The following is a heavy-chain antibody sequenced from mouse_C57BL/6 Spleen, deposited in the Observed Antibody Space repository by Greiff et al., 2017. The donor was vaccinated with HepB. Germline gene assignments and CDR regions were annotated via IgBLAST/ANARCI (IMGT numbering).Heavy chain of an antibody. D-gene: IGHD4-1*01. CDR3: AREWDGYFDV. CDR2: ISYDGSN. Sequence: ESGPGLVKPSQSLSLTCSVTGYSITSGYYWNWIRQFPGNKLEWMGYISYDGSNNYNPSLKNRISITRDTSKNQFFLKLNSVTTEDTATYYCAREWDGYFDVWGTGTTVTVSS. CDR1: GYSITSGYY. J-gene: IGHJ1*03. V-gene: IGHV3-6*01.